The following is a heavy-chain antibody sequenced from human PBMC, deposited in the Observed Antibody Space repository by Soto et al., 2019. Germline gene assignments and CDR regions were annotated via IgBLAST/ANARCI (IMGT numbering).Heavy chain of an antibody. CDR2: ISYDGSNK. CDR3: AREVGNYGYYYGMDV. J-gene: IGHJ6*02. V-gene: IGHV3-30-3*01. CDR1: GFTFSSYA. Sequence: PGGSLRLSCAASGFTFSSYAMHWVRQAPGKGLEWVAVISYDGSNKYYADSVKGRFTISRDNSKNTLYLQMNSLRAEDTAVYYCAREVGNYGYYYGMDVWGQGTTVTFSS. D-gene: IGHD4-4*01.